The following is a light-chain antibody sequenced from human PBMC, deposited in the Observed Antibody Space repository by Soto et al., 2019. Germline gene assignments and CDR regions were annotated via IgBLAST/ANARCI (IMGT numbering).Light chain of an antibody. V-gene: IGLV4-69*01. CDR2: LNSDGTH. CDR3: QTWGTGMV. CDR1: SGHSTYA. J-gene: IGLJ2*01. Sequence: QSVLTQSPSASASLGASVKLTCTLSSGHSTYAIAWHQQQPEKGPRYLMKLNSDGTHTKGDGIPDRFSGSSFGAERYLTISSLQSEDEADYYCQTWGTGMVFGGGTKLTVL.